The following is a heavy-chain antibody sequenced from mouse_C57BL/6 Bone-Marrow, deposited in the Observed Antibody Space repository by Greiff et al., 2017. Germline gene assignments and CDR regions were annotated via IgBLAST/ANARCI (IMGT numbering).Heavy chain of an antibody. CDR1: GYSFTDYN. V-gene: IGHV1-39*01. J-gene: IGHJ1*03. CDR3: ACSYWYCDV. CDR2: INPNYGTT. Sequence: EVQLQQSGPELVKPGASVKISCKASGYSFTDYNMNWVKQSNGKSLEWIGVINPNYGTTSYNPKFKGKATLTVDHPSSTAYMQLNSLTSEDSAVYYGACSYWYCDVWGTGTTVTVSS.